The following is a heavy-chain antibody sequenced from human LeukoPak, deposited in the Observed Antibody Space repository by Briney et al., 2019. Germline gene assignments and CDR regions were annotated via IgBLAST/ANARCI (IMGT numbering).Heavy chain of an antibody. V-gene: IGHV3-7*01. CDR3: ARDGQRLAVGSFDY. J-gene: IGHJ4*02. CDR1: GFTFSSYW. CDR2: IKQDGSEK. D-gene: IGHD6-25*01. Sequence: GGSLRLSCAASGFTFSSYWMSWVRQAPVKGLEWVANIKQDGSEKYYVDSVKGRFTISRDNAKNSLYLQMNSLRAEDTAVYYCARDGQRLAVGSFDYWGQGTLVTVSS.